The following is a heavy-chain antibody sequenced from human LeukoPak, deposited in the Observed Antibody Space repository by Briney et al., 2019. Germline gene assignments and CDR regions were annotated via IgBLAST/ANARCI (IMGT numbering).Heavy chain of an antibody. D-gene: IGHD7-27*01. CDR1: GGSISGYY. CDR2: MDTSGHT. V-gene: IGHV4-4*07. Sequence: SETLSLTCIVSGGSISGYYWSWIRQPAGKGLEWIGHMDTSGHTNYNSSLMSRVTITVDTSKNQFSLRLSSVTAEDTAVYYCARLGKDVTYRAYYFDYWGQGTLVTVSS. CDR3: ARLGKDVTYRAYYFDY. J-gene: IGHJ4*02.